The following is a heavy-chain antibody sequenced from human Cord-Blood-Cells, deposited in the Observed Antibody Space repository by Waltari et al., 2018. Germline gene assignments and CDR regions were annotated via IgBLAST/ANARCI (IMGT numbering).Heavy chain of an antibody. CDR2: ISAYNGNT. D-gene: IGHD3-10*01. J-gene: IGHJ4*02. CDR1: GSPITSYG. CDR3: ARDRRGADYFDY. V-gene: IGHV1-18*01. Sequence: QVQLVQSGAEVKKPGASVKVSCKASGSPITSYGISWLRQAPGQGLEWMGWISAYNGNTNYAQKLQGRVTMTTDTSTSTAYMELRSLRSDDTAVYYCARDRRGADYFDYWGQGTLVTVSS.